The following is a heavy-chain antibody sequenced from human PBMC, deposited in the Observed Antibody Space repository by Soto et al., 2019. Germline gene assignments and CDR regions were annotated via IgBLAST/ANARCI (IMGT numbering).Heavy chain of an antibody. CDR1: GGSVSSVSYD. D-gene: IGHD6-19*01. Sequence: XETLSLPGTVSGGSVSSVSYDWSWIRQPPGKVLEWIGYIYYSGSTNYNPSLKSRVTMSVDTSKNQFSLKLRSVTAADTAVYYCARYSSSVTCHGFDSWGQGTLVTVSS. CDR2: IYYSGST. CDR3: ARYSSSVTCHGFDS. J-gene: IGHJ5*01. V-gene: IGHV4-61*01.